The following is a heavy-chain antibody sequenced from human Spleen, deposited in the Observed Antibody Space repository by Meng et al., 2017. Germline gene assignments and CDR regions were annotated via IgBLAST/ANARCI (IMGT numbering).Heavy chain of an antibody. J-gene: IGHJ4*02. CDR3: AKQREYSYGFYYFDY. Sequence: GESLKISCAASGFYFNNAWMSWVRQAPGKGLGWVSYISTSGSTIHYADSVKGRFTISRDNSNNMLYLQMNSLRAEDTAVYYCAKQREYSYGFYYFDYWGQGTLVTVSS. CDR2: ISTSGSTI. V-gene: IGHV3-11*01. CDR1: GFYFNNAW. D-gene: IGHD5-18*01.